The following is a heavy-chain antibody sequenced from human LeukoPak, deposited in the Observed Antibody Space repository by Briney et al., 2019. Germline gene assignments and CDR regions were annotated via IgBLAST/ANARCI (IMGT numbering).Heavy chain of an antibody. CDR3: ARDSAVDCSGGSCYSDFQH. CDR1: GFTFSDYY. V-gene: IGHV3-11*04. J-gene: IGHJ1*01. Sequence: GGSLRLSCAASGFTFSDYYMSWIRQAPGKGLEWVSYISGSGSTIYYADSVKGRFTISRDNAKNSLYLQMNSLRAEDTAVYYCARDSAVDCSGGSCYSDFQHWGQGTLVTVSS. CDR2: ISGSGSTI. D-gene: IGHD2-15*01.